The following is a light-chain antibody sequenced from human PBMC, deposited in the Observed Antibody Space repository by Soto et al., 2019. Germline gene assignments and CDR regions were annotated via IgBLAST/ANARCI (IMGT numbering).Light chain of an antibody. J-gene: IGLJ1*01. V-gene: IGLV2-14*01. CDR3: SSATSSGTYV. CDR1: SSDVGGYNY. CDR2: DAS. Sequence: QSALAQPASVSGSPGQSITISCTGTSSDVGGYNYVSWYQQHPGKAPKVMIYDASNRPSGVSNRFSGSKSGNTASLTISGHQAEDEADYFCSSATSSGTYVFGTGTKLTVL.